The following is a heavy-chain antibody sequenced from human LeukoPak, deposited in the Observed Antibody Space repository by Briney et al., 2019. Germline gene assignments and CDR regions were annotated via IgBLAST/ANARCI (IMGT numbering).Heavy chain of an antibody. CDR1: GYTFTSYA. V-gene: IGHV1-69*04. CDR3: ARDSREYYDILTGSNWFDP. Sequence: VASVKVSCKASGYTFTSYAISWVRQAPGQWLGWMGRIIPILGITNYAQKFQGRVTITADKSTSTAYMELSSLRSEDTAVYYCARDSREYYDILTGSNWFDPWGQGTLVTVSS. CDR2: IIPILGIT. J-gene: IGHJ5*02. D-gene: IGHD3-9*01.